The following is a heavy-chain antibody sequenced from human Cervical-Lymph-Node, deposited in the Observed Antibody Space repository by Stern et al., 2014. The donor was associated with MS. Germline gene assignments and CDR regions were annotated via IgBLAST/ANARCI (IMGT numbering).Heavy chain of an antibody. D-gene: IGHD2-8*01. CDR2: IRYMLGLA. Sequence: VQLVESGAEVKKPESSVKVSCKASGGSFSSFDISWVRQAPGQRLAWLGKIRYMLGLANCAESFQGRVTCTADESTSTAYMELSSVRSGDTAVYYCARRQGGVEANWGQGTLVTVSS. CDR1: GGSFSSFD. J-gene: IGHJ4*02. CDR3: ARRQGGVEAN. V-gene: IGHV1-69*18.